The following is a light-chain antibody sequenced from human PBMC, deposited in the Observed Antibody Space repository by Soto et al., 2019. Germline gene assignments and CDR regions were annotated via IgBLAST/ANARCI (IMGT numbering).Light chain of an antibody. CDR1: QSVSSSY. V-gene: IGKV3-20*01. CDR3: QQYGTT. CDR2: GAS. J-gene: IGKJ1*01. Sequence: EIVLTQSPGTLSLSPGERATLSCRASQSVSSSYLAWYQQKPAQAPRLLIYGASSRATGIPDRFSGSGSGTDFTLTISRLEPEDFAVYYCQQYGTTFGQGTKVDIK.